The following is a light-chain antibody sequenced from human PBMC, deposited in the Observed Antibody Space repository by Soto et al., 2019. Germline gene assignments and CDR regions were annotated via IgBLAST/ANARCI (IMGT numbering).Light chain of an antibody. J-gene: IGLJ3*02. CDR1: SSDVGTYKY. Sequence: QSALTQPASLSGSPGQSITISCTGTSSDVGTYKYVSWYQHHPGKAPKVIITEGNKRPSGVSNRFSGSKSGNTASLTISGLQAEDEAHYYCCSYAGGSTMLFGGGTKLTVL. V-gene: IGLV2-23*01. CDR2: EGN. CDR3: CSYAGGSTML.